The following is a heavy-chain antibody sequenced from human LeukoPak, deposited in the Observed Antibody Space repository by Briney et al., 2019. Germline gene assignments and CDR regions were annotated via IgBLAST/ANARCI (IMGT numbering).Heavy chain of an antibody. J-gene: IGHJ2*01. CDR3: ARESSSETSGLYFYFDL. D-gene: IGHD2-2*02. CDR1: GGAFSSNT. Sequence: SVKVSCKGSGGAFSSNTISWVRQAPGQGLEWMGGIIPMFATANYAQKFRGRVSITTDESTNTAYLQLSSLRSEDTAIYYCARESSSETSGLYFYFDLWGRGTLVTVSS. V-gene: IGHV1-69*05. CDR2: IIPMFATA.